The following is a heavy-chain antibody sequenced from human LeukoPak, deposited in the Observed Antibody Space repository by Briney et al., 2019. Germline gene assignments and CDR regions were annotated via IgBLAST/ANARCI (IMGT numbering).Heavy chain of an antibody. V-gene: IGHV3-15*01. Sequence: GGSLRLSCAASGFTFSYAWVSWVRQAPGKGLEWVGRIKSKTDGGTTDYAAPVKGRFTISRDDSKNTLYLQMNSLKTEDTAVYYCTTGLWFGEILSDFWGQGTLVTVSS. CDR3: TTGLWFGEILSDF. CDR1: GFTFSYAW. J-gene: IGHJ4*02. CDR2: IKSKTDGGTT. D-gene: IGHD3-10*01.